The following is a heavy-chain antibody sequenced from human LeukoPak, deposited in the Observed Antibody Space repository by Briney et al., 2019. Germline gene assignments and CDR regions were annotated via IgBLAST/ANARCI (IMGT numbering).Heavy chain of an antibody. CDR1: GGTFSSYA. CDR2: MNPNSGNT. V-gene: IGHV1-8*02. Sequence: ASVKVSCKASGGTFSSYAINWVRQATGQGLEWMGWMNPNSGNTGYAQKFQGRVTMTRNTSISTAYMELSSLRSEDTAVYYCARGRIVGVNYDYWGQGTLVTVSS. J-gene: IGHJ4*02. D-gene: IGHD1-26*01. CDR3: ARGRIVGVNYDY.